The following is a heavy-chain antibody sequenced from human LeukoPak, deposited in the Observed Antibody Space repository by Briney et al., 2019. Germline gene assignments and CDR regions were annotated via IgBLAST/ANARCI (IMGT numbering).Heavy chain of an antibody. J-gene: IGHJ4*02. Sequence: GGSLRLSCIVSGFTFSSYSMNWVRQAPGKGLEWVSYVSGSSRTIYYADSVKGRFTISRDNAKNSLYLQMNSLRAEDTAVYYCARDRLDSSGYYYAYWGQGTLVTVSS. V-gene: IGHV3-48*01. D-gene: IGHD3-22*01. CDR3: ARDRLDSSGYYYAY. CDR2: VSGSSRTI. CDR1: GFTFSSYS.